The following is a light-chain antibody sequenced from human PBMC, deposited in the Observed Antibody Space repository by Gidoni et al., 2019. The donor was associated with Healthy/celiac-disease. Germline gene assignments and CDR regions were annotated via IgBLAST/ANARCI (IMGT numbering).Light chain of an antibody. CDR1: QSVSSN. CDR2: GAS. V-gene: IGKV3-15*01. J-gene: IGKJ2*01. Sequence: EIVMTQSPATLSVSPGERATLSCRASQSVSSNLAWYHQKSGQPPRLLIYGASTRATGIPARFSGSGSGTEFTLTISSLQSEDFAVYYCQQYNNWPPYTFXQXTKLEIK. CDR3: QQYNNWPPYT.